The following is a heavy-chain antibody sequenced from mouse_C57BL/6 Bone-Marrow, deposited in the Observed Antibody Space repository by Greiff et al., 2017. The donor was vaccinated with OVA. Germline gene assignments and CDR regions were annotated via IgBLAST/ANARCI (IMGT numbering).Heavy chain of an antibody. CDR2: TFYSGIT. J-gene: IGHJ2*01. CDR1: GFSINSDCY. Sequence: EVQLVESGPSLVRPSQTLSLTCTVTGFSINSDCYWIWIRQFPGNKLEYIGYTFYSGITYYNPSLESRTYITLDTSNNQFSLKLSSVTTEDTATYYCARDLTDDGSFDYWGQGTTLTVSS. V-gene: IGHV3-3*01. D-gene: IGHD1-1*02. CDR3: ARDLTDDGSFDY.